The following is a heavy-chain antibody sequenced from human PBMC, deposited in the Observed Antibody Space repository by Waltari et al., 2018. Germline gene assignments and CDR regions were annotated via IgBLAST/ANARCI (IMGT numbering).Heavy chain of an antibody. CDR2: IYWDGYST. CDR3: AKEDRGISSSAIDC. CDR1: GLIFDDYT. J-gene: IGHJ4*02. D-gene: IGHD3-16*01. Sequence: EVQLVESGGVVVQPGGSLRLSCAASGLIFDDYTMQWVRQAPGQGLEWVSLIYWDGYSTFYADSVKGRFTISRDNSKNSLYLQMNSLRTEDTAFYYCAKEDRGISSSAIDCWGQGTLVTVSS. V-gene: IGHV3-43*01.